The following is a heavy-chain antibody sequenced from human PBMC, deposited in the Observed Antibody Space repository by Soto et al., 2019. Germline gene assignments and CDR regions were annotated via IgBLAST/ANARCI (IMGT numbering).Heavy chain of an antibody. Sequence: SETLSLTCTVSGGSISSYYWSWIRQPPGKGLEWVGYIYYSGRTNYNPSLKSRVTISVDTSRNQFSLKLNSVTAADTAVYYCARGVLGTNKYGSGSYPNWFDPWGQGTLVTVSS. J-gene: IGHJ5*02. V-gene: IGHV4-59*01. CDR2: IYYSGRT. CDR1: GGSISSYY. CDR3: ARGVLGTNKYGSGSYPNWFDP. D-gene: IGHD3-10*01.